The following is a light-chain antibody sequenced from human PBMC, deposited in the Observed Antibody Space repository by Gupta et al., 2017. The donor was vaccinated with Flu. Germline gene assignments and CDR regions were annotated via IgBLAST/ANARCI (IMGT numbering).Light chain of an antibody. CDR1: QSISTC. Sequence: DIQMTQPPSTLPVSVGDRVTIICRASQSISTCFACLQQKPGKAPNLLIYTASTSESGVPSRIGGSACATDFTLTISILPPDDFANYCCQQDSNYSNNFGQGTKLEIK. J-gene: IGKJ2*01. CDR2: TAS. V-gene: IGKV1-5*03. CDR3: QQDSNYSNN.